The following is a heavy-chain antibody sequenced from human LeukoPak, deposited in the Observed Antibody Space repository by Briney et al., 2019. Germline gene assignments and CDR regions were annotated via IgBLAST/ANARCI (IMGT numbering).Heavy chain of an antibody. V-gene: IGHV3-33*01. D-gene: IGHD4-17*01. CDR3: ARVHPVTTRVADY. J-gene: IGHJ4*02. CDR1: GFTFSSYG. Sequence: GGSLRVSCAASGFTFSSYGMHWVRQAPGKGLEWVAVIWYDGSNKYYADSVKGRFTISRDNSKNTLYLQMNSLRAEDTAVYYCARVHPVTTRVADYWGQGTLVTVSS. CDR2: IWYDGSNK.